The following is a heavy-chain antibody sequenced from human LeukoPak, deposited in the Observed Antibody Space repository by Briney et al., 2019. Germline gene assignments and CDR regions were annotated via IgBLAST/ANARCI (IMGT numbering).Heavy chain of an antibody. J-gene: IGHJ3*02. CDR2: ISSSGDYK. CDR3: AKDPGQGYSGYDWAFDI. CDR1: GFTFSYHN. D-gene: IGHD5-12*01. V-gene: IGHV3-21*06. Sequence: GGSLRLSCVASGFTFSYHNINWVRQVPGRGLEWVSSISSSGDYKFYAPSLEGRFTISRDNARNSVFLQMTSLRAEDTAVYYCAKDPGQGYSGYDWAFDIWGQGTMVTVSS.